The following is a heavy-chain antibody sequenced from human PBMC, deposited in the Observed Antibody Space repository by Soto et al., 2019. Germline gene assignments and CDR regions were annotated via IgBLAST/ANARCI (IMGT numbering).Heavy chain of an antibody. CDR1: GYTFTSYG. CDR3: ARGKRIAVADQFDY. J-gene: IGHJ4*02. D-gene: IGHD6-19*01. V-gene: IGHV1-18*01. Sequence: QVQLVQSGAEVKKPGASVKVSCKASGYTFTSYGISWVRQAPGQGLAWMGWISDYKGNTNYAQKLQGRVTMTTDPSTSTAYMELRSLRSDDTAVYYCARGKRIAVADQFDYWGQGTLVTVSS. CDR2: ISDYKGNT.